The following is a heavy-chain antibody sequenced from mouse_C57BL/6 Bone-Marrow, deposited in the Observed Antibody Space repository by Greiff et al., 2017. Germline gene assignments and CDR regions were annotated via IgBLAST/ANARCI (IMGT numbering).Heavy chain of an antibody. D-gene: IGHD2-4*01. Sequence: EVQLQQSGPELVKPGASVKISCKASGYTFTDYYMNWVKQSHGKSLEWIGDINPNNGGTSYNQKFKGKATLTVDKSSSTAYMELRSLTSEDSAVYYCARTEYGLRRFAYWGQGTLVTVSA. V-gene: IGHV1-26*01. CDR3: ARTEYGLRRFAY. J-gene: IGHJ3*01. CDR2: INPNNGGT. CDR1: GYTFTDYY.